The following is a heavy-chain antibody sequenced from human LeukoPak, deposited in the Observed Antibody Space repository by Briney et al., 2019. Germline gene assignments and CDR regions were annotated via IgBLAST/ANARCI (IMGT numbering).Heavy chain of an antibody. D-gene: IGHD1-26*01. Sequence: GGSLRLSCAASGFTFSSYGMHWVRQAPGKGLEWVAVMSYDGSNKYYADSVKGRFTISRDNSKNTLYLQMNSLRAEDTAVYYCAKSPRGIVGATFDYWGQGTLVTVSS. CDR3: AKSPRGIVGATFDY. CDR1: GFTFSSYG. V-gene: IGHV3-30*18. CDR2: MSYDGSNK. J-gene: IGHJ4*02.